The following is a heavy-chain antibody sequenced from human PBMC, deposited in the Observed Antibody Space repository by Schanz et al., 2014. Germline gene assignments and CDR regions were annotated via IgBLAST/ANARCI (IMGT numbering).Heavy chain of an antibody. CDR1: GATFNSYA. J-gene: IGHJ4*02. V-gene: IGHV1-69*04. CDR3: ARIIDGDYLY. Sequence: QLQLVQSGPEVAEPGSSVKVSCKSSGATFNSYAFGWVRQAPGQGFEWVGSIIPPLRQTRYAQKFEERVIITADTSTTTVYMDLASLTSDDTAVYFCARIIDGDYLYWGQGTLVTVSS. CDR2: IIPPLRQT. D-gene: IGHD4-17*01.